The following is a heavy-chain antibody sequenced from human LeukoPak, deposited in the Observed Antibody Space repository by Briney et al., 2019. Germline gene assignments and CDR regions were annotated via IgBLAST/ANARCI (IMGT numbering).Heavy chain of an antibody. Sequence: ASVKVSCKASGYTFTGYYMHWVRHAPRQGLEWMGWINPNSGGTNYAQKCHGRVTMTRDTSISTAYMGLSRLRSDDTAVCYCARAAFIRGALYNWFDPWGQGTLVTVSS. CDR3: ARAAFIRGALYNWFDP. D-gene: IGHD3-10*01. V-gene: IGHV1-2*02. J-gene: IGHJ5*02. CDR1: GYTFTGYY. CDR2: INPNSGGT.